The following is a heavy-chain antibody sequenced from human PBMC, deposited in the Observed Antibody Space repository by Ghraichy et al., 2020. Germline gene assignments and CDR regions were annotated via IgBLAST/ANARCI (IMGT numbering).Heavy chain of an antibody. CDR1: GYTFTGYY. CDR3: ASEAGTPYYFDSSGSTLDY. Sequence: SVKVSCKASGYTFTGYYMHWVRQAPGQGLEWMGWINPNSGGTNYAQKFQGRVTMTGDTSISTAYMELSRLRSDDTAVYYCASEAGTPYYFDSSGSTLDYWGQGTLVTVSS. D-gene: IGHD3-22*01. CDR2: INPNSGGT. V-gene: IGHV1-2*02. J-gene: IGHJ4*02.